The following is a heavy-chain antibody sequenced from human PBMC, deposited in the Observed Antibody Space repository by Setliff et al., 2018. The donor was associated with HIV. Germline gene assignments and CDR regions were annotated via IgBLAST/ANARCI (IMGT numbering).Heavy chain of an antibody. CDR2: IKHSGTT. CDR3: ARARRAGSGPKYFQH. Sequence: PSETLSLTCAVYGGSFSDYYWSWIRQPPGKGLEWIGEIKHSGTTNYNPSLKSRVTLSVDTSKNQFSLKLSSVTAADTAVYYCARARRAGSGPKYFQHWGQGTLVTVSS. CDR1: GGSFSDYY. J-gene: IGHJ1*01. D-gene: IGHD2-15*01. V-gene: IGHV4-34*01.